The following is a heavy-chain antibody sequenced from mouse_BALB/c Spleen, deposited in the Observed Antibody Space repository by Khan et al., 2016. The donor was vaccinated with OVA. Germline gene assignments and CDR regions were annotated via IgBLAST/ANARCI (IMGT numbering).Heavy chain of an antibody. CDR3: ARFITTATGDYYGMDY. J-gene: IGHJ4*01. CDR1: GFTFSSYG. Sequence: EVELVESGGDLVKPGGSLKLSCAASGFTFSSYGMSWVRQTPDKRLEWVATISSGGTYTYYPDSVKGRFTISRDNAKNTLYLQMSSLKSEDTAMYYCARFITTATGDYYGMDYWGQGTSVTGSS. V-gene: IGHV5-6*01. CDR2: ISSGGTYT. D-gene: IGHD1-2*01.